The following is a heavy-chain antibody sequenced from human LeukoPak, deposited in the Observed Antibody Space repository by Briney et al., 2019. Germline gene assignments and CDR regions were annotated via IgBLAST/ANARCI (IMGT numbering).Heavy chain of an antibody. V-gene: IGHV4-34*01. Sequence: SETLSLTCAVYGGSFSGYYWSWIRQPPGKGLEWIGEINHSGSTNYNPSLKSRVTISVDTSKNQFSLKLSSVTAADTAVYYCARGGYCSGGSCLKFDYWGQGTLATVSS. J-gene: IGHJ4*02. CDR1: GGSFSGYY. CDR2: INHSGST. CDR3: ARGGYCSGGSCLKFDY. D-gene: IGHD2-15*01.